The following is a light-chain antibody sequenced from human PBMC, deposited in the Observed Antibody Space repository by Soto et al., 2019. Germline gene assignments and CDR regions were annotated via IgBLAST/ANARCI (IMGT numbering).Light chain of an antibody. CDR3: QQYNNWPRT. Sequence: EMVMTQSPATLSVSPGERATLSCRARQSVSSNLAWYQQRPGQAPRLLIYGASTRATGIPARFSGSGSGTQLTLTISSLQSEDFAVYYCQQYNNWPRTFGQGTKVEIK. CDR2: GAS. CDR1: QSVSSN. V-gene: IGKV3-15*01. J-gene: IGKJ1*01.